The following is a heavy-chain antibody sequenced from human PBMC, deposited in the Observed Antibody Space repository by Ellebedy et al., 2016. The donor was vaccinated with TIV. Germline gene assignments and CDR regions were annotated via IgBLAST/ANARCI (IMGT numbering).Heavy chain of an antibody. CDR3: AKGGGYQDS. D-gene: IGHD3-16*02. Sequence: PGGSLRLSCAASGFDFSDFGMSWVRQAPGKGLEWVSYISGSSGTIFYTDSVKGRFTISRDTAQTSMFLQMNSLRDEDTAVYFVAKGGGYQDSWGQGTLVAVSS. CDR1: GFDFSDFG. CDR2: ISGSSGTI. V-gene: IGHV3-48*02. J-gene: IGHJ4*02.